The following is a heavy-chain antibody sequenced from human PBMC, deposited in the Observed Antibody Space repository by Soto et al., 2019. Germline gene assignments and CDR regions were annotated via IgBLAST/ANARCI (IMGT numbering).Heavy chain of an antibody. CDR1: GFTFSSYA. CDR2: ISSNGGST. V-gene: IGHV3-64*01. CDR3: ARVYCIVGCTGGALDI. J-gene: IGHJ3*02. Sequence: GGSLRLSCAASGFTFSSYAMHWVRQAPGKGLEYVSAISSNGGSTYYANSVKGRFTISRDNSKNTLYLQMGSLRAEDMAVYYCARVYCIVGCTGGALDIWGQGTMVTVSS. D-gene: IGHD2-15*01.